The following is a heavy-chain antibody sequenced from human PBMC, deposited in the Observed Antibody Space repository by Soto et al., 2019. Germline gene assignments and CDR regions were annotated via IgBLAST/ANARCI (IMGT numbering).Heavy chain of an antibody. CDR1: GYTLTDYY. Sequence: QVTVVQSGPEVKKPGASVKVSCKASGYTLTDYYMHWVRQAPGQGLEWMGWINPNNGGSKSAQKFQDRVTMISDTSISTAYLELSSLTSDDTALYYCARAGVEASGSGDYAMDVWGQGTTVIVSS. V-gene: IGHV1-2*02. CDR2: INPNNGGS. D-gene: IGHD1-1*01. J-gene: IGHJ6*02. CDR3: ARAGVEASGSGDYAMDV.